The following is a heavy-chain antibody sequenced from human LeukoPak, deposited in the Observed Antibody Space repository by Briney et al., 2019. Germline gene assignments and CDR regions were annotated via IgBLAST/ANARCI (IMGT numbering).Heavy chain of an antibody. Sequence: SVKVSCKASGGTFSGYAISWVRQAPGQGLEWMGRIIPILGIANYAQKFQGRVTITADKSTSTAYMELSSLRSEDTAVYYCAIRYRRYRSGSYYNRGLDYWGQGTLVTVSS. J-gene: IGHJ4*02. V-gene: IGHV1-69*04. CDR1: GGTFSGYA. D-gene: IGHD3-10*01. CDR3: AIRYRRYRSGSYYNRGLDY. CDR2: IIPILGIA.